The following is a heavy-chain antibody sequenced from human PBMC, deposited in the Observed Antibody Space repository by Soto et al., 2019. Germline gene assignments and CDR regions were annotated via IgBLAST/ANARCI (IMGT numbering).Heavy chain of an antibody. Sequence: QVQLQQWGAGLLKPSETLSLTCAVYGGSFSGYYWSWIRQPPGKGLEWIGEINHSGSTNYNPSLKSRVTISVDTSKNQFSLKLSSVTAADTAVYYCARGRYGSGSDWYFDLWGRGTLVTVSS. D-gene: IGHD3-10*01. J-gene: IGHJ2*01. CDR3: ARGRYGSGSDWYFDL. CDR2: INHSGST. V-gene: IGHV4-34*01. CDR1: GGSFSGYY.